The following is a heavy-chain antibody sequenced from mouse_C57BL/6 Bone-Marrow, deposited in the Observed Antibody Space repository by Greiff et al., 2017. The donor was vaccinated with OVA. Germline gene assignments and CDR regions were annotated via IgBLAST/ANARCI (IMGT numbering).Heavy chain of an antibody. Sequence: VKLMESGPGLVQPSQSLSITCTVSGFSLTSYGVHWVRQSPGKGLEWLGVIWSGGSTDYNAAFISRLSISKDNSKSQVFFKMNSLQADDTAIYYCARRGYSKGAWFAYWGQGTLVTVSA. D-gene: IGHD2-5*01. CDR2: IWSGGST. V-gene: IGHV2-2*01. CDR1: GFSLTSYG. J-gene: IGHJ3*01. CDR3: ARRGYSKGAWFAY.